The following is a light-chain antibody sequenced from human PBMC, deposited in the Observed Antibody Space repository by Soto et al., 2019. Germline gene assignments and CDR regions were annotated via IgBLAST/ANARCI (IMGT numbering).Light chain of an antibody. CDR1: NSDVGSSVY. CDR3: CVFTGTASQDV. V-gene: IGLV2-14*01. CDR2: EVN. J-gene: IGLJ1*01. Sequence: QSALTQPASVSGSPGPSISFSCAGSNSDVGSSVYVSWYRQHPGKAPHLIIYEVNKRPSGVSNRFSGTKSGNTASLTNSGLQPDDEAEYDGCVFTGTASQDVFGPGTKLTVL.